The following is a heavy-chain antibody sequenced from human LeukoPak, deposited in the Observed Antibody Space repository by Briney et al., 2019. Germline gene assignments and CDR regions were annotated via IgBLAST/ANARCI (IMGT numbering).Heavy chain of an antibody. J-gene: IGHJ4*02. D-gene: IGHD3-9*01. CDR1: GGSVSSGNYF. CDR2: INYPGST. V-gene: IGHV4-39*01. Sequence: PSETLSLTCSVSGGSVSSGNYFWGWIRQPPGKGLEWIGNINYPGSTAYNPSLKSRITTSVDTSKHQFSLKLTSVTAADTAVYYCARLSKGRYFDYFFDYWGQGTLVTVSS. CDR3: ARLSKGRYFDYFFDY.